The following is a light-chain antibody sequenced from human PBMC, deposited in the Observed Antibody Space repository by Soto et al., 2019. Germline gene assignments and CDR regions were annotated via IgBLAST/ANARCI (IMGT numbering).Light chain of an antibody. Sequence: QSALTQPPSVSGSPGQSVTISCTGTSTDFVSYNRVSWYQQPPGTAPKLIIYEASNRPSGVPDRFSGSKSGNTASLTISGLQAADEADYYCSLYTSENTYVFGTRTKV. V-gene: IGLV2-18*01. J-gene: IGLJ1*01. CDR3: SLYTSENTYV. CDR2: EAS. CDR1: STDFVSYNR.